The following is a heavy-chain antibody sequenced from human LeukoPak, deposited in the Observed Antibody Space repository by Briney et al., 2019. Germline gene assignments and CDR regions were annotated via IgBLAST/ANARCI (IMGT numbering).Heavy chain of an antibody. J-gene: IGHJ3*02. D-gene: IGHD3-22*01. V-gene: IGHV3-7*01. CDR1: GFTFSSYW. CDR2: MKQDRSEK. CDR3: ARDHKVDYYDSKGIVDI. Sequence: GGSLRLSCAASGFTFSSYWMSWVRQAPGRGLEWVANMKQDRSEKYYVDSVKGRFTISRDNAKNSLYLQMNSLRAEDTAVYYCARDHKVDYYDSKGIVDIWGQGTMVTVSS.